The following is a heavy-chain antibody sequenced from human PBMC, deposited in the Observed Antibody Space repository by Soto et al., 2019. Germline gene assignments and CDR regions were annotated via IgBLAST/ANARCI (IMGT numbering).Heavy chain of an antibody. CDR1: GYKFNSYY. Sequence: QVQLLQSGAEVKKPGASVKVSCKASGYKFNSYYIHWVRQAPGQGLEWMGWINVITGGTNSAKKFLGRVSMTRDSSIDTADMELTSLIPDDTAVYYCARVAVFGVTTPPDFWGQGTLVAVSS. CDR3: ARVAVFGVTTPPDF. J-gene: IGHJ4*02. CDR2: INVITGGT. D-gene: IGHD2-8*02. V-gene: IGHV1-2*02.